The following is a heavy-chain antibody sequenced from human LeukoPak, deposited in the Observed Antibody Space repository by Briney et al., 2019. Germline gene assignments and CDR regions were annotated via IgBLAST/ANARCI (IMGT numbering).Heavy chain of an antibody. Sequence: PGGSLRLSCAASGFTFSSYAMHWVRQAPGKGLEWVAVISYDGSNKYYADSVKGRFTISRDNSKNTLYLQMNSLRAEDTAVYYCLDPRFGECSFDYWGQGTLVTVSS. V-gene: IGHV3-30-3*02. J-gene: IGHJ4*02. CDR3: LDPRFGECSFDY. D-gene: IGHD3-10*01. CDR2: ISYDGSNK. CDR1: GFTFSSYA.